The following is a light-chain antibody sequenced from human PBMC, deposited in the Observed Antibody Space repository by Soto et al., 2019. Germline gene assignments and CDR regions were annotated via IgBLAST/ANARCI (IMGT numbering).Light chain of an antibody. Sequence: DIQMTQSPSSLSASVGDRVTITCRASQSISSYLNWYRQKPGKAPELLIYAASSLQSGVPSRFSGSGSGTYFTLTISSLQPEEFATYYCQQSYSIPPTFGPGTKVDIK. CDR3: QQSYSIPPT. CDR2: AAS. J-gene: IGKJ3*01. CDR1: QSISSY. V-gene: IGKV1-39*01.